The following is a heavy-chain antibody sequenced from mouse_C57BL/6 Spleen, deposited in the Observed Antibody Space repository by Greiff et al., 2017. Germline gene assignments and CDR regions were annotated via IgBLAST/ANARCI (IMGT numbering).Heavy chain of an antibody. CDR3: ARGGHVAWFAY. D-gene: IGHD3-3*01. CDR1: GFTFSSYA. CDR2: ISDGGSYT. V-gene: IGHV5-4*01. Sequence: DVQLVESGGGLVKPGGSLKLSCAASGFTFSSYAMSWVRQTPAKRLEWVATISDGGSYTYYPDNVKGRFTISRDNAKNNLYLQMSHLKSEDTALYYCARGGHVAWFAYWGQGTLVTVSA. J-gene: IGHJ3*01.